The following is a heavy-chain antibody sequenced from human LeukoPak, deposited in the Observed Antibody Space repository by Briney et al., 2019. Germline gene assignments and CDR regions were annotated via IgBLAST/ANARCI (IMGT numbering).Heavy chain of an antibody. V-gene: IGHV5-51*01. J-gene: IGHJ4*02. CDR2: IYPGDSDT. D-gene: IGHD3-10*01. Sequence: GESLKISCKSSGYSFSNFWIGWVRQMPGKGLEWMAVIYPGDSDTRYSPSFQGQVTISAAKSISTAYLQWSSLKASDTAMYYCARHLWSVRGPIDYWGQGTLVTVSS. CDR3: ARHLWSVRGPIDY. CDR1: GYSFSNFW.